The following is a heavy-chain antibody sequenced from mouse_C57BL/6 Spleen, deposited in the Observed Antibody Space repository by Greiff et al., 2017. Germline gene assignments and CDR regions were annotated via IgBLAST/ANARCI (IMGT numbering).Heavy chain of an antibody. J-gene: IGHJ3*01. CDR2: IWSGGST. CDR1: GFSLTSSG. Sequence: QVQLQQSGPGLVQPSQSLSITCTVSGFSLTSSGVHWVRQSPGKGMEWLGVIWSGGSTDYNAAFISRLSISKDNSKSQVFFKMNSLQADDTAIYYCARNSYDGYCWFAYWGQGTLVTVSA. CDR3: ARNSYDGYCWFAY. D-gene: IGHD2-3*01. V-gene: IGHV2-2*01.